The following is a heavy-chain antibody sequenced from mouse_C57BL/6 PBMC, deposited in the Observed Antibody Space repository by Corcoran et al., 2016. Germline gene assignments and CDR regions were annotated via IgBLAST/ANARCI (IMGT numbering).Heavy chain of an antibody. CDR2: INPYNGGT. V-gene: IGHV1-19*01. J-gene: IGHJ2*01. CDR1: GYTFTDYY. Sequence: EVQLQQSGPVLVKPGASVKMSCKASGYTFTDYYMNWVKQSHGKSLEWIGVINPYNGGTSYNQKFKGKATLTVDKSSSTAYMELNSLTSEDSAVYYCARDPAPNFDYWGQGTTLTVSS. CDR3: ARDPAPNFDY.